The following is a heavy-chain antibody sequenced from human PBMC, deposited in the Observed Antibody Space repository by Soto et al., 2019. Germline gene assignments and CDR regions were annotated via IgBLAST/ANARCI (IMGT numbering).Heavy chain of an antibody. CDR3: AKDRLAARPSYFDC. CDR2: ISGSGGST. J-gene: IGHJ4*02. CDR1: A. Sequence: AVRRVSKEPGKGLEWVSAISGSGGSTYYADSVKGRFTISRDNSKNTLYLQMNSLRAEDTAVYYCAKDRLAARPSYFDCWGQGTLVTVSS. D-gene: IGHD6-6*01. V-gene: IGHV3-23*01.